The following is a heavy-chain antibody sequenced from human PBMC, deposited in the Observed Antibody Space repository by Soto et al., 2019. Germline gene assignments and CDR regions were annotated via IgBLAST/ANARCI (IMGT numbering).Heavy chain of an antibody. J-gene: IGHJ4*02. CDR2: IIPIFNTT. V-gene: IGHV1-69*06. D-gene: IGHD2-2*02. CDR3: AREGRGKKAGYNGLVSLGY. Sequence: QVQLVQSGAEVKTPGSSLKVSCTVSGSRFSNYVVSWVRQAPGHGLEWLGRIIPIFNTTQYVQKFQGRVTITADKSTNTASLELSSLRSDDTAVYYCAREGRGKKAGYNGLVSLGYWGQGTLVTVSS. CDR1: GSRFSNYV.